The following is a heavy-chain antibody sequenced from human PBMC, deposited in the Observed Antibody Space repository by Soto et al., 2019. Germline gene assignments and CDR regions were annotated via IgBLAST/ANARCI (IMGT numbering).Heavy chain of an antibody. D-gene: IGHD3-22*01. CDR3: ARDFFDSSDYTTNWFDP. V-gene: IGHV4-39*01. CDR1: GGSISSRGYY. Sequence: SETLSLTCTVSGGSISSRGYYWAWIRQPPGEGLEWIGSIYHTGNAYYNPSLKSRVTISVDTSKNQFSLKLTSVTAADAALYYCARDFFDSSDYTTNWFDPWGQGTLVTVSS. J-gene: IGHJ5*02. CDR2: IYHTGNA.